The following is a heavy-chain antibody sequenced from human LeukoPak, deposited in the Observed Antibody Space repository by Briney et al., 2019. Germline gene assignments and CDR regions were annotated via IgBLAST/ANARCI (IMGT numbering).Heavy chain of an antibody. D-gene: IGHD6-19*01. J-gene: IGHJ4*02. CDR2: IYYSGST. CDR1: GGSISSSSYY. Sequence: SETLSLTCTVSGGSISSSSYYWGWIRQPPGKGLEWIGSIYYSGSTYYNPSLKSRVTISVDTSKNQFSLKLSSVTAADTAVYYCARGHSSGWYRDLDYWGQGTLVTVSS. CDR3: ARGHSSGWYRDLDY. V-gene: IGHV4-39*01.